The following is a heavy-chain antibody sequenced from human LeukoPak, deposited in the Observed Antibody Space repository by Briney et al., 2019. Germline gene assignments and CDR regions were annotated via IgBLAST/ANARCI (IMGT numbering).Heavy chain of an antibody. CDR2: IYYSGST. Sequence: MPSETLSLTCTVSGGSISSGGYYWSWIRQHPGKGLEWIGYIYYSGSTYYNPSLKSRVTISVDTSKNQFSLKLSSAPAADTAVYYCARRILCSSTSCREFDYWGQGTLVTVSS. D-gene: IGHD2-2*01. CDR3: ARRILCSSTSCREFDY. CDR1: GGSISSGGYY. V-gene: IGHV4-31*03. J-gene: IGHJ4*02.